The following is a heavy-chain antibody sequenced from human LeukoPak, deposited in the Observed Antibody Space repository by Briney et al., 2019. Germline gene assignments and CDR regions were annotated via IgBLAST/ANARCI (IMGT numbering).Heavy chain of an antibody. CDR1: GGSISSSSYY. CDR3: ARDVVGGGNFDY. J-gene: IGHJ4*02. D-gene: IGHD1-26*01. Sequence: SETLSLTCTVSGGSISSSSYYWGWIRQPPGKGLEWIGCSYYSGSTNYNPSLKSRVTISVDTSKNQFSLKLSSVTAADTAVYYCARDVVGGGNFDYWGQGTLVTVSS. CDR2: SYYSGST. V-gene: IGHV4-61*01.